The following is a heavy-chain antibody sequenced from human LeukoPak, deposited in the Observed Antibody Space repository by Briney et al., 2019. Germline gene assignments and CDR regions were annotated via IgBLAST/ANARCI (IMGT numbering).Heavy chain of an antibody. CDR3: ARALRGWSSGGFDY. V-gene: IGHV3-48*04. CDR1: GFTFSSYS. Sequence: PGGSLRLSCAASGFTFSSYSMNWVRQAPGRGLEWVSYISSSGSTIYYADSVKGRFTISRDNAKNSLYLQMNSLRAEDTAVYYCARALRGWSSGGFDYWGQGTLVTVSS. D-gene: IGHD6-19*01. CDR2: ISSSGSTI. J-gene: IGHJ4*02.